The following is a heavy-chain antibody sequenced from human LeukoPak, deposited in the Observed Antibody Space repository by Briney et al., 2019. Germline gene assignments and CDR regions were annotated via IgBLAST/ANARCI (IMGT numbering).Heavy chain of an antibody. CDR3: ARVRGWQYDAFDI. CDR2: ISGYNDNT. V-gene: IGHV1-18*01. J-gene: IGHJ3*02. Sequence: ASVKVSCKASGYTFSSYGITWVRQAPGQGLEWMGWISGYNDNTNYVQKLQGRVTMTTDTSTSTAYMELRSLRSDDTAVYYCARVRGWQYDAFDIWGQGTMVTVSS. CDR1: GYTFSSYG. D-gene: IGHD6-19*01.